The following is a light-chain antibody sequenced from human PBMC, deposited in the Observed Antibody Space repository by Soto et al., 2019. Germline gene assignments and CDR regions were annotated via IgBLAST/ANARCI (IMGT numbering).Light chain of an antibody. CDR1: SSDIGGYNY. Sequence: QSALAQPASVSGSPGQSITISCTGTSSDIGGYNYVSWYQHHPGKAPQLMIYEVTNRPSGVSNRFSGSKSGNTASLTISGLQPEDEADYYCSSCTSSTTPLVFGNGTKVTVL. CDR2: EVT. J-gene: IGLJ1*01. V-gene: IGLV2-14*01. CDR3: SSCTSSTTPLV.